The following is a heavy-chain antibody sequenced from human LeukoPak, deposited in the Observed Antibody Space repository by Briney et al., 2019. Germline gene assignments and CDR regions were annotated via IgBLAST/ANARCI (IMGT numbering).Heavy chain of an antibody. CDR2: INHSGST. Sequence: SETLSLTCAVYGGSFSGYYWSWIRQPPGKGLEWIGEINHSGSTNYNPSLKSRVTISVDTSKNQFSLKLSSVTAADTAVYYCARGLRQYSSGGGYWGQGTLVTVSS. D-gene: IGHD6-19*01. CDR1: GGSFSGYY. CDR3: ARGLRQYSSGGGY. V-gene: IGHV4-34*01. J-gene: IGHJ4*02.